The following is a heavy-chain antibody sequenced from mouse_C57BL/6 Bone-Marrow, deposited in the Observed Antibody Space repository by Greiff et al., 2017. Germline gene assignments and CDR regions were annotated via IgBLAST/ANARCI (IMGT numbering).Heavy chain of an antibody. J-gene: IGHJ2*01. CDR1: GYTFTSYG. V-gene: IGHV1-81*01. CDR2: IYPRSGNT. CDR3: ARRRRGGPLFDY. Sequence: VQLQQSGAELARPGASVKLSCKASGYTFTSYGISWVKQRTGQGLEWIGEIYPRSGNTYYNEKFKGKATLTADKSSSTAYMELRSLTSEDSAVSFCARRRRGGPLFDYWGQGTTLTVSS.